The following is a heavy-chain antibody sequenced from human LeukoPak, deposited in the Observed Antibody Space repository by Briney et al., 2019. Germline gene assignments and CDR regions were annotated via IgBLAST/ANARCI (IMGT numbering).Heavy chain of an antibody. Sequence: GALRLSCAASGFTFSIYAIHWVRQAPGKGLEWVAGISYNGTNKYYADSLKGRFTISRDNSKNTLYLQMNSLRAEDTAVYYCAADRDCSSRSCDPHKFDHWGQGTLVTVSS. CDR1: GFTFSIYA. D-gene: IGHD2-2*01. J-gene: IGHJ4*02. V-gene: IGHV3-30-3*01. CDR2: ISYNGTNK. CDR3: AADRDCSSRSCDPHKFDH.